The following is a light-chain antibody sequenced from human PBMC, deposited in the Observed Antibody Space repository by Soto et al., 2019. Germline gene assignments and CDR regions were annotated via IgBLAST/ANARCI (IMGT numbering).Light chain of an antibody. J-gene: IGKJ1*01. CDR3: QQYDAYPWT. CDR1: QSISSW. Sequence: DIQMTQSPSTLSASVGDRVTITCRASQSISSWLAWYQQRPGRAPKLLVDKASSLQSGVQSRFSGSGSGTECTLNSSILQPDDFATYYCQQYDAYPWTFGHGTKVEIK. V-gene: IGKV1-5*03. CDR2: KAS.